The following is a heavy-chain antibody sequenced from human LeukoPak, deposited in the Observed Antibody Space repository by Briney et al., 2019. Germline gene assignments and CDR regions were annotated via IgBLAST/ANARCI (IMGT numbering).Heavy chain of an antibody. Sequence: EASVKVSCKASGYTFTSYDINWVRQATGQGLEWMGWMNPNRGNTGYAQKFQGRVTMTRNTSISTAYMELSSLRSEDTAVYYCARGQGFHYYGSGSYWYYFDYWGQGTLVTVSS. J-gene: IGHJ4*02. D-gene: IGHD3-10*01. V-gene: IGHV1-8*01. CDR1: GYTFTSYD. CDR2: MNPNRGNT. CDR3: ARGQGFHYYGSGSYWYYFDY.